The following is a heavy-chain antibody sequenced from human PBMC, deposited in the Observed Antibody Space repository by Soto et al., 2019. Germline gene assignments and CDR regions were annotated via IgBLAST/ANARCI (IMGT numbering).Heavy chain of an antibody. CDR3: ARPINWNDVSGWADAFDI. CDR2: IDPSDSYT. J-gene: IGHJ3*02. Sequence: GESLEISCKGSGYSFTSYWISWVRQMPGKGLEWMGRIDPSDSYTNYSPSFQGHVTISADKSISTAYLQWSSLKASDTAMYYCARPINWNDVSGWADAFDIWGQGTMVTVSS. V-gene: IGHV5-10-1*01. CDR1: GYSFTSYW. D-gene: IGHD1-1*01.